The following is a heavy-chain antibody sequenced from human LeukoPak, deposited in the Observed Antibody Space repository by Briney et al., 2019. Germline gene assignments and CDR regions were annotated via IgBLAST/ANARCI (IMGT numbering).Heavy chain of an antibody. J-gene: IGHJ4*02. CDR3: AKDPLGCSSTSCYMD. CDR2: ISGSGGST. Sequence: RPGGSLRLSCAASGFTFSSYAMSWVRQAPGKGLEWVSAISGSGGSTYYADSVKGRFTISRDNSKNTLYLQMNSLRAEDTAVYYCAKDPLGCSSTSCYMDWGQGTLVTVSS. V-gene: IGHV3-23*01. CDR1: GFTFSSYA. D-gene: IGHD2-2*02.